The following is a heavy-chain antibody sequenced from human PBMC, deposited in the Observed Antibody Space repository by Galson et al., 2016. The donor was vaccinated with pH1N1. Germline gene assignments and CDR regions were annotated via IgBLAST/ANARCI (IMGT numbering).Heavy chain of an antibody. J-gene: IGHJ4*02. D-gene: IGHD6-6*01. V-gene: IGHV3-53*01. CDR2: LYTSDYT. CDR1: GFTVSSTS. Sequence: SLRLSCAASGFTVSSTSMSWVRQAPGKGLEWVSLLYTSDYTYSADSVKGRFTISRDNSKNTLYLQMNSLRAEDTAVYYCARGKKSRSLTLDYWGQGTLVTVSS. CDR3: ARGKKSRSLTLDY.